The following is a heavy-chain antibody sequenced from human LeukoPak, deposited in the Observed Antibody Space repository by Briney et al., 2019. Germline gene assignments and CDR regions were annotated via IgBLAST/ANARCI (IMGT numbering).Heavy chain of an antibody. CDR3: AKKMITFGGVIDNYFDY. Sequence: PGGSLRLSCAASGFTFSSYAMHWVRQAPGKGLEWVAVISYDGSNKYYADSVKGRFTISRDNSKNTLYLQMNSLRAEDTAVYYCAKKMITFGGVIDNYFDYWGQGTLVTVSS. D-gene: IGHD3-16*02. CDR1: GFTFSSYA. CDR2: ISYDGSNK. J-gene: IGHJ4*02. V-gene: IGHV3-30-3*02.